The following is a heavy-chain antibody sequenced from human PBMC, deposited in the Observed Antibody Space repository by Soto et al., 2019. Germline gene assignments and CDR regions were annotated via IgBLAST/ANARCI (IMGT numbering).Heavy chain of an antibody. CDR2: IYTSGGT. J-gene: IGHJ5*02. D-gene: IGHD1-26*01. CDR3: ARGWGELHDPRFGWFDP. V-gene: IGHV4-4*07. CDR1: GGSISSYY. Sequence: QVQLQESGPGLVKPSETLSLTCTVSGGSISSYYWSWIRQPAGKGLEWIGRIYTSGGTNYNPSLKSRVTMSVDTSKNQFSLKLSSVTAADTAVYYCARGWGELHDPRFGWFDPWGQGTLVTVSS.